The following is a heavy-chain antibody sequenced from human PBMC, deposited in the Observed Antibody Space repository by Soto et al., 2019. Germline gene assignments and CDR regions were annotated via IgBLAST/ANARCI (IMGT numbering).Heavy chain of an antibody. CDR3: ARERWDIYGRKRYYYYGMDV. Sequence: ESGGGVVPPGRSLRLSCASSGFTFSSYGMHWVRPAPGKGLEGVAVIWDDGRNQYYADSVKGRFTISRDKSMNTLYLQMNSLRAEDTAVYYCARERWDIYGRKRYYYYGMDVWGQGTTVTVSS. CDR2: IWDDGRNQ. J-gene: IGHJ6*02. CDR1: GFTFSSYG. V-gene: IGHV3-33*01. D-gene: IGHD5-18*01.